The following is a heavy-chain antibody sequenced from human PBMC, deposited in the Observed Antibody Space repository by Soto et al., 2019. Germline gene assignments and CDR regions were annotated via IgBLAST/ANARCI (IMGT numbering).Heavy chain of an antibody. V-gene: IGHV5-51*01. CDR2: IYPGDSDT. J-gene: IGHJ6*02. Sequence: GESLKISCKCSGYSCTSYWIGWVRQMTGKGLEWMGIIYPGDSDTRYSPSFQGQVTISADKSISTAYLQWSSLKASDTAMYYCARSPDYDFWSGCYTSYYYYGMDVWGQGTTVTVSS. CDR1: GYSCTSYW. D-gene: IGHD3-3*01. CDR3: ARSPDYDFWSGCYTSYYYYGMDV.